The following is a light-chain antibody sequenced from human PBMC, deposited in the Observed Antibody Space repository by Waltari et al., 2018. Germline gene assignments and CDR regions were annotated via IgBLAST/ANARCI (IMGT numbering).Light chain of an antibody. CDR3: LLYYGGAWV. CDR2: CTD. V-gene: IGLV7-43*01. J-gene: IGLJ3*02. Sequence: QTVVTQEPSLTVSPGGTVTLTCASSTGAVTSHYYPNWFQQKPGQAPRPLIYCTDKKHARTPARFSGSLLGGKAALPVSDVQHEDEADFYCLLYYGGAWVFGGGTKLTVL. CDR1: TGAVTSHYY.